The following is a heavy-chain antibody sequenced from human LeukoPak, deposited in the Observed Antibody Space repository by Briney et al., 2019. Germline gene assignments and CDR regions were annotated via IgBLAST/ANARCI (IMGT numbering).Heavy chain of an antibody. CDR1: GVSISSYY. Sequence: SETLSLTCTVSGVSISSYYWSWIRQPAGKGLEWIGRIYTSGSTNYNPSLKSRVTMSVDTSKNQFSLKLSSVTAADTAVYYCARGLGAIAVAGWSYYFDYWGQGTLVTVSS. V-gene: IGHV4-4*07. J-gene: IGHJ4*02. CDR2: IYTSGST. D-gene: IGHD6-19*01. CDR3: ARGLGAIAVAGWSYYFDY.